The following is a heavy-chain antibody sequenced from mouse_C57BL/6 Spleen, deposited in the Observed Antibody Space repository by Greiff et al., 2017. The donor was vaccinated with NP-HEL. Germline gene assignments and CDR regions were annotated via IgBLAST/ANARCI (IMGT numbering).Heavy chain of an antibody. D-gene: IGHD2-4*01. V-gene: IGHV14-3*01. CDR2: IDPANGNT. Sequence: VQLQQSGAELARPGASVKLSCKASGYTFTSYGISWVKQRTGQGLEWIGRIDPANGNTKYAPKFQGKATITADTSSNTAYLQLSSLTSEDTAIYYCANGLRRGGYAMDYWGQGTSVTVSS. CDR3: ANGLRRGGYAMDY. J-gene: IGHJ4*01. CDR1: GYTFTSYG.